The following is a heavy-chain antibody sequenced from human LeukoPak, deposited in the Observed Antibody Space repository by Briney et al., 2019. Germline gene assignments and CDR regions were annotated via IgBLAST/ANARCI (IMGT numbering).Heavy chain of an antibody. CDR2: INTNTGNP. V-gene: IGHV7-4-1*02. CDR1: GYTFTSYA. CDR3: ARDLYYYDSSGYSPGAFDI. Sequence: GASVKVSCKASGYTFTSYAMNWVRQAPGQGLEWMGWINTNTGNPTYAQGFTGRFVFSLDTSVSTAYLQISSLKAEDTAVYYCARDLYYYDSSGYSPGAFDIWGQGTMVTVSS. D-gene: IGHD3-22*01. J-gene: IGHJ3*02.